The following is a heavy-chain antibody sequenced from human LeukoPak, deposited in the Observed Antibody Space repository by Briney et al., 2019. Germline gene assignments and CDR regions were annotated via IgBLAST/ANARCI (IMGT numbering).Heavy chain of an antibody. CDR1: GFTFSSYA. J-gene: IGHJ4*02. Sequence: GGSLRLSCAASGFTFSSYAMSWVRQAPGKGLEWVSAISGSGGSTYYADSVKGRFTKSRDNSKNTLYLQMNSLRAEDTAVYYCAKVPRIAAAGWGDYWGQGTLVTVSS. CDR2: ISGSGGST. D-gene: IGHD6-13*01. V-gene: IGHV3-23*01. CDR3: AKVPRIAAAGWGDY.